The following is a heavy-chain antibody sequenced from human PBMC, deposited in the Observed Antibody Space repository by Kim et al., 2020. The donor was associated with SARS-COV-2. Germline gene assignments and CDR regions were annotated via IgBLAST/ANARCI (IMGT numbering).Heavy chain of an antibody. D-gene: IGHD2-15*01. CDR1: GFTFSSYG. CDR3: AKDYRSLLYTRAFDI. J-gene: IGHJ3*02. V-gene: IGHV3-30*18. Sequence: GGSLRLSCAASGFTFSSYGMHWVRQAPGKGLEWVAVISYDGSNKYYADSVKGRFTISRDNSKNTLYLQMNSLRAEDTAVYYCAKDYRSLLYTRAFDIWGQGTMVTVSS. CDR2: ISYDGSNK.